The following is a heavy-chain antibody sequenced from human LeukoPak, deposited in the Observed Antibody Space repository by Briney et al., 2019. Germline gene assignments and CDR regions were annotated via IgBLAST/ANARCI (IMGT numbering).Heavy chain of an antibody. CDR1: GFTFSDYY. V-gene: IGHV4-34*01. D-gene: IGHD3-10*01. CDR2: INHSGST. J-gene: IGHJ4*02. Sequence: LRLSCAASGFTFSDYYMSWIRQPPGKGLEWIGEINHSGSTNYNPSLKSRVTISVDTSKNQFSLKLSSVTAADTAVYYCARTPRKGFGDHWGQGTLVTVSS. CDR3: ARTPRKGFGDH.